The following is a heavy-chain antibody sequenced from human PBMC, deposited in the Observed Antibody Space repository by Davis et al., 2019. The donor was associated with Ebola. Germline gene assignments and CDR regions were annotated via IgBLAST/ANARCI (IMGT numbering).Heavy chain of an antibody. D-gene: IGHD2-15*01. CDR2: IIPILGIA. CDR1: GGTFSSYA. V-gene: IGHV1-69*04. Sequence: SVKVSCKASGGTFSSYAISWVRQAPGQGLEWMGRIIPILGIANYAQKLQGRVTMTTDTSTSTAYMELRSLRSDDTAVYYCARGDCSGGSCYSTDYWGQGTLVTVSS. J-gene: IGHJ4*02. CDR3: ARGDCSGGSCYSTDY.